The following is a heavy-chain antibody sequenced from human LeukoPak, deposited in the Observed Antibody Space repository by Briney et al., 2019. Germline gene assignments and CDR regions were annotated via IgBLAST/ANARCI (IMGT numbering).Heavy chain of an antibody. J-gene: IGHJ4*02. D-gene: IGHD1-26*01. Sequence: ASVKVSCKASGYTFTDYYIHWVRQAPGQGLEWMGWINPNSGGTNYVQKFQGRVTMTRDTSISTAYMELSRLRSDDTAVYYCAGGSGSYPYYFDYWGQGTLVTVSS. V-gene: IGHV1-2*02. CDR2: INPNSGGT. CDR1: GYTFTDYY. CDR3: AGGSGSYPYYFDY.